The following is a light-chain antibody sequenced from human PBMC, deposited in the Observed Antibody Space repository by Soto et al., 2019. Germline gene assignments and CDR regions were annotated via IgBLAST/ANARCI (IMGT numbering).Light chain of an antibody. CDR1: QGISNF. Sequence: DIQLTQSPSFLSASVGDRVTITCRASQGISNFLSCYHQKPGKAPQPLIYTTSTLQNGFPSRFSGGGSGTEFTLTIGSLQPEDFATYYCQQFSSYPLTFGGGTKVEIK. J-gene: IGKJ4*01. CDR2: TTS. CDR3: QQFSSYPLT. V-gene: IGKV1-9*01.